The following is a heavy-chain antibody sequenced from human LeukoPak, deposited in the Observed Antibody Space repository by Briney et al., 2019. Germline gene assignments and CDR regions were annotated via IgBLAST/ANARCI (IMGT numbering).Heavy chain of an antibody. D-gene: IGHD6-19*01. J-gene: IGHJ4*02. Sequence: EGSLRLSCAASGFTFSTYNMNWVRQAPGKGLEWVSSISGSNSYIYYADSVKGRFSISRDNAKNSLYLQMNSLRAEDTAVYYCASQQWLLSDFDYWGQGTLVTVSS. V-gene: IGHV3-21*01. CDR3: ASQQWLLSDFDY. CDR1: GFTFSTYN. CDR2: ISGSNSYI.